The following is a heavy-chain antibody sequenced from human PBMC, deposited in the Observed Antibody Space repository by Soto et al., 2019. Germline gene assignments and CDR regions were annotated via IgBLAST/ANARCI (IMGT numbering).Heavy chain of an antibody. Sequence: QVQLVESGGGVVQPGRSLRLSCAAPGFTFSSYGMHWVRQAPGKGLEWVAVIWYAGSNKYYADSVKGRFTISRDNSKNTLYRHMNSLRAEDTAVYYCARERVYYHGSGSYYIDYYYYGMDVWGHGTTVTVS. CDR2: IWYAGSNK. CDR3: ARERVYYHGSGSYYIDYYYYGMDV. CDR1: GFTFSSYG. V-gene: IGHV3-33*01. J-gene: IGHJ6*02. D-gene: IGHD3-10*01.